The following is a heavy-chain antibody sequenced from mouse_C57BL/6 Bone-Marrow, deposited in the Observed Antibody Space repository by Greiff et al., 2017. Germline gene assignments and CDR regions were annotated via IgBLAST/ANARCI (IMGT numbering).Heavy chain of an antibody. Sequence: QVQLQQSGAELVRPGASVTLSCKASGYTFTDYEMHWVKQTPVHGLEWIGAIDPETGGTAYNQKFKGKAILTADKSSSTAYMELRSLTSEDSAVYYCTRDGYYCAKDYWGQGTSGTVSS. CDR1: GYTFTDYE. V-gene: IGHV1-15*01. J-gene: IGHJ4*01. D-gene: IGHD2-3*01. CDR2: IDPETGGT. CDR3: TRDGYYCAKDY.